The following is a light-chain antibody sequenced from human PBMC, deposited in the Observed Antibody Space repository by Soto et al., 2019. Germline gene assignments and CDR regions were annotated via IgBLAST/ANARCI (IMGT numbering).Light chain of an antibody. CDR1: QSVSSSY. CDR3: QQYGSSPPIT. Sequence: EIVLTQSPGTLSLSPGERATLSCRASQSVSSSYLAWYQKKPGQAPRLLIYGASSSATGIPDRFSGSGSGKDFTLTISRLEPEDFAVYYCQQYGSSPPITFGQGTRLEIK. V-gene: IGKV3-20*01. CDR2: GAS. J-gene: IGKJ5*01.